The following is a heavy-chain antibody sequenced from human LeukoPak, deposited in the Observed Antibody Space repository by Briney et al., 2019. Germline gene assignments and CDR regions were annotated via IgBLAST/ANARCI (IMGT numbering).Heavy chain of an antibody. CDR3: VGGWSRGYFDL. V-gene: IGHV1-69*13. Sequence: SVKVSCKASGGTFSSYAISWVRQAPGQGLEWVGGIIPIFGTANYAQKFQGRVTITADESTSTAYMELSSLRSEDTAVYYCVGGWSRGYFDLWGRGTLVTVSS. J-gene: IGHJ2*01. CDR1: GGTFSSYA. D-gene: IGHD6-19*01. CDR2: IIPIFGTA.